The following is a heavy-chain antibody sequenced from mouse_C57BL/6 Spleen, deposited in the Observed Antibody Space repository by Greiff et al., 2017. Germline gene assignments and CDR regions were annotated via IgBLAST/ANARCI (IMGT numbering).Heavy chain of an antibody. CDR3: TREVGRRDGGMDY. Sequence: EVTLVESGEGLVKPGGSLKLSCAASGFTFSSYAMSWVRPTPEKRLEWVAYISSGGDYIYYADTVKGRFTISRDNDRKTLYLQMSSLKSEDTAMEDWTREVGRRDGGMDYWGQGTSVTVSS. D-gene: IGHD2-14*01. J-gene: IGHJ4*01. V-gene: IGHV5-9-1*02. CDR1: GFTFSSYA. CDR2: ISSGGDYI.